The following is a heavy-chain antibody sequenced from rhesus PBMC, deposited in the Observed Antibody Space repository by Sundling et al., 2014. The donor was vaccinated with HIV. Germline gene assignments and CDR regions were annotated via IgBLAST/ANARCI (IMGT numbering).Heavy chain of an antibody. V-gene: IGHV7-114*01. Sequence: QVQLVQSGAEVKQPGASVKVSCKASGYIFTSHGINWVQQAQGQRLEWMGWINTDTGNPAYAQGFKERFTFSMDTSVSTAYLQISSLKAEDTAVYYCARYNWNYYGLDSWGQGVVVTVSS. CDR3: ARYNWNYYGLDS. CDR1: GYIFTSHG. J-gene: IGHJ6*01. D-gene: IGHD1-26*01. CDR2: INTDTGNP.